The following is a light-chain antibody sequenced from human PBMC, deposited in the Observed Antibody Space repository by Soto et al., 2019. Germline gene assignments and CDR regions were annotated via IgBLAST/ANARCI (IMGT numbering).Light chain of an antibody. CDR2: DAS. Sequence: IQMTQSAASLSASIGDRVTSSCQASQHIDDYVNWYQQKPGKAPKVLIYDASTLETGVPSRFSGSGSGTEFTFTISRLQPEDVATYYCQQYDNLRLSFGGGTKVDIK. CDR1: QHIDDY. J-gene: IGKJ4*01. CDR3: QQYDNLRLS. V-gene: IGKV1-33*01.